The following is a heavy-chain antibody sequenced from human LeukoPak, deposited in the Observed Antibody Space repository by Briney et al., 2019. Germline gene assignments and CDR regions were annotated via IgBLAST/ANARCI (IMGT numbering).Heavy chain of an antibody. V-gene: IGHV4-30-4*01. Sequence: PSETLSLTCTVSGGSISSGDYYWSWIRQPSGKGLEWIGYIYYSGSTYYNPSLKSRVTISVDTSKNQFSLKLSSVTAADTAVYYCALDCCTGSRFDHWGQGTLVTVSS. CDR1: GGSISSGDYY. CDR3: ALDCCTGSRFDH. D-gene: IGHD2-8*02. J-gene: IGHJ4*02. CDR2: IYYSGST.